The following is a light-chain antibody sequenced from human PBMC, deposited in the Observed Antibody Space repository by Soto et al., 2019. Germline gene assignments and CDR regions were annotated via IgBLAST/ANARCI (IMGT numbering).Light chain of an antibody. CDR2: DAY. V-gene: IGKV3-11*01. Sequence: EGAWTQSPGTPSMSPVERATLSCTASQSFRGLLAWYQQKPGQDPRILIYDAYNRATGIPPRFSGSGSGTDSTLTISSLEAEDSAVYYCQQRHMWPIPFGQGTRVEI. J-gene: IGKJ5*01. CDR1: QSFRGL. CDR3: QQRHMWPIP.